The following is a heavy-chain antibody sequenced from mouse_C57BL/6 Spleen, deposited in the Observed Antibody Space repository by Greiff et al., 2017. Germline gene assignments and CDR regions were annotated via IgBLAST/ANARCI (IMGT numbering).Heavy chain of an antibody. CDR2: IRNKANGYTT. CDR3: ARSSDFVLDY. J-gene: IGHJ2*01. D-gene: IGHD2-4*01. V-gene: IGHV7-3*01. CDR1: GFTFTDYY. Sequence: DVMLVESGGGLVQPGGSLSLSCAASGFTFTDYYMRWVRQPPGKALEWLGFIRNKANGYTTEYSASVKGRFTISRDTSQSILYLQMSALRAEDSATYYCARSSDFVLDYWGQGTTLTVSS.